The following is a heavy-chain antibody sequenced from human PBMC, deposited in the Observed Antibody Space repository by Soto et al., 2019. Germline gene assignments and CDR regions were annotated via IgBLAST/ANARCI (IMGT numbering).Heavy chain of an antibody. CDR1: GFTFSSYS. Sequence: GSLRLSCAASGFTFSSYSMNWVRQAPGKGLEWVSYISSSSSTIYYADSVKGRFTISRDNAKNSLYLQMNSLRDEDTAVYYCTKRSGYQEAAYLDYWGQGTLVTVSS. CDR3: TKRSGYQEAAYLDY. CDR2: ISSSSSTI. D-gene: IGHD5-12*01. V-gene: IGHV3-48*02. J-gene: IGHJ4*02.